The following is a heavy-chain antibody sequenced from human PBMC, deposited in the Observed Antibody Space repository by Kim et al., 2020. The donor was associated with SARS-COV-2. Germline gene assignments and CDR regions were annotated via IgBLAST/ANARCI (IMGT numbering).Heavy chain of an antibody. CDR2: GST. D-gene: IGHD5-12*01. V-gene: IGHV4-31*02. J-gene: IGHJ4*02. Sequence: GSTYYNPSLKSRVTISVDTSKNQFSLKLSSVTAADTAVYYCARGRLPFDYWGQGTLVTVSS. CDR3: ARGRLPFDY.